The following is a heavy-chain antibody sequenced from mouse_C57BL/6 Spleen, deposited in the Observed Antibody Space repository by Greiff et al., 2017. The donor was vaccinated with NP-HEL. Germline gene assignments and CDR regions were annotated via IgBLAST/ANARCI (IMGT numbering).Heavy chain of an antibody. CDR1: GYTFTSYW. J-gene: IGHJ3*01. D-gene: IGHD4-1*01. Sequence: QVQLQQPGAELVRPGSSVKLSCKASGYTFTSYWMDWVKQRPGQGLEWIGNIYPSDSETHYNQKFKDKATLTVDKSSSTAYMQLSSLTSEDSAVYYCASPLTGTSAYWGQGTLGTVSA. CDR3: ASPLTGTSAY. V-gene: IGHV1-61*01. CDR2: IYPSDSET.